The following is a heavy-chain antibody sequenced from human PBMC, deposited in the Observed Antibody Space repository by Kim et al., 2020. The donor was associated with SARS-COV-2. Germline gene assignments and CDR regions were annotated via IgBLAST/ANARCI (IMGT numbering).Heavy chain of an antibody. V-gene: IGHV1-69*13. D-gene: IGHD6-6*01. CDR2: IIPIFGTA. Sequence: SVKVSCKASGGTFSSYAISWVRQAPGQGLEWMGGIIPIFGTANYAQKFQGRVTITADESTSTAYMELSSLRSEDTAVYYCASSPSSRPNACFDYWGQGTLVTVSS. J-gene: IGHJ4*02. CDR1: GGTFSSYA. CDR3: ASSPSSRPNACFDY.